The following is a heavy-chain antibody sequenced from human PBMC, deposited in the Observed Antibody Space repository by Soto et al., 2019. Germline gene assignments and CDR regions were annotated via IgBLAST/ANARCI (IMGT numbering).Heavy chain of an antibody. CDR2: LYAGDRT. CDR3: ARDLGYSYGYYYYAMDV. J-gene: IGHJ6*02. CDR1: GFSVRSNY. V-gene: IGHV3-53*01. Sequence: HPGGSLRLSCAVSGFSVRSNYMNWVRQAPGKGLEWVSVLYAGDRTYYADSVKGRFTISRDSPKNTLSLQMNSLRVEDTAVYYCARDLGYSYGYYYYAMDVWGQGTTVTVSS. D-gene: IGHD5-18*01.